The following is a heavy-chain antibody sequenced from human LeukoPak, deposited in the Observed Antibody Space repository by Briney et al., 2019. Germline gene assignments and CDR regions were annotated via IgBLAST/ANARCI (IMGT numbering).Heavy chain of an antibody. CDR1: GESFSGYS. D-gene: IGHD6-19*01. Sequence: SDTLSLTCVVYGESFSGYSGSWIRQPPRKGLEWIGEINQRRNTNYNPSLKSRVTISIDTSKNQFSLKLSSMPAADTAVYYCARHGWHAWYFDLWGRGTLVAVSS. V-gene: IGHV4-34*01. CDR2: INQRRNT. CDR3: ARHGWHAWYFDL. J-gene: IGHJ2*01.